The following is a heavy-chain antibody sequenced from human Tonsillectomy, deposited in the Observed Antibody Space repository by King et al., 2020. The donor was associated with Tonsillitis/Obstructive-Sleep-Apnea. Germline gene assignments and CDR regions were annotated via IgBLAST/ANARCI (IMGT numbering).Heavy chain of an antibody. V-gene: IGHV1-46*01. CDR3: ARSYGSGDY. CDR1: GYAFTSYY. J-gene: IGHJ4*02. D-gene: IGHD3-10*01. Sequence: VQRVEAGAEVKKPGASVRVSWKASGYAFTSYYIYWIIQSPGQGLELMGFINPCYGSTNYAQKFQGRVTMTRDKSTSTVYMEVTSLRSEDTAVYFCARSYGSGDYWGQGTLVTVSS. CDR2: INPCYGST.